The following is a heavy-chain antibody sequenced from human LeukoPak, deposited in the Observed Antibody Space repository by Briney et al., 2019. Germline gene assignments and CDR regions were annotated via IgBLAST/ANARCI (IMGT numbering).Heavy chain of an antibody. D-gene: IGHD2-2*01. V-gene: IGHV4-30-4*08. CDR1: GGSISSGDYY. CDR3: ARVAYCSSTSCYEEEGYFDY. CDR2: IYYSGST. Sequence: PSQTLSLTCTVSGGSISSGDYYWSWIRQPPGKGLEWIGYIYYSGSTYYNPSLKSRVTISVDASKNQFSLKLSSVTAADTAVYYCARVAYCSSTSCYEEEGYFDYWGQGTLVTVSS. J-gene: IGHJ4*02.